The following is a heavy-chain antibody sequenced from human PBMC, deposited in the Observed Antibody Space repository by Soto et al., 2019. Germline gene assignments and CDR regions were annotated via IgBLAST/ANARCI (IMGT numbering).Heavy chain of an antibody. D-gene: IGHD3-22*01. J-gene: IGHJ4*02. CDR2: INPSGGSS. CDR1: GYSFTRYY. V-gene: IGHV1-46*01. CDR3: SREGHLYDSPSNSDC. Sequence: ASVKVYCKASGYSFTRYYMHWVRQAPGQGLEWMGIINPSGGSSSYAQKFQGRVTMTRDMSTSTVYMEMSSLRSEDTAVYYCSREGHLYDSPSNSDCWGQGTLVTVSS.